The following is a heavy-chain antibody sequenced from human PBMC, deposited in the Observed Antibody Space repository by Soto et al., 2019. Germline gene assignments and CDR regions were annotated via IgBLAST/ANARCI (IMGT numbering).Heavy chain of an antibody. CDR2: ISSSSSTI. J-gene: IGHJ6*03. CDR1: GFTFSSYS. D-gene: IGHD2-2*01. Sequence: GGSLRLSCAASGFTFSSYSMNWVRQAPGKGLEWVSYISSSSSTIYYADSVKGRFTISRDNAKNSLYLQMNSLRAEDTAVYYCAREDIVVVGDDYYYYYIDVCAKGTTVTVSS. CDR3: AREDIVVVGDDYYYYYIDV. V-gene: IGHV3-48*01.